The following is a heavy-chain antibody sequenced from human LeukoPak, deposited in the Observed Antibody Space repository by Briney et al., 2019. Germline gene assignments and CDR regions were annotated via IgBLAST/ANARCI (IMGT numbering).Heavy chain of an antibody. Sequence: PSETLSLTCAVYGGSFSGYYWSWIRQPPGKGLEWIGEINHGGSTNYNPSLKSRVTMSVDTSKNQFSLKLSSVTAADTAVYYCARETGYSSSWNDYWGQGTLVTVSS. CDR1: GGSFSGYY. V-gene: IGHV4-34*01. D-gene: IGHD6-13*01. CDR3: ARETGYSSSWNDY. J-gene: IGHJ4*02. CDR2: INHGGST.